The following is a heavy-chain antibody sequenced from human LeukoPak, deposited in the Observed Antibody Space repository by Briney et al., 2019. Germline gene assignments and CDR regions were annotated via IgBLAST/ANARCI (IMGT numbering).Heavy chain of an antibody. CDR3: AKDRSGSGGLDFDY. V-gene: IGHV3-30*18. J-gene: IGHJ4*02. D-gene: IGHD3-10*01. Sequence: GGSLRLSCAASGFTFSSYGMHWVRQAPGKGLEWVAVISYDGSNKYYADSAKGRFTISRDNSKNTLYLQMNSLRAEDTAVYYCAKDRSGSGGLDFDYWGQGNLVTVSS. CDR2: ISYDGSNK. CDR1: GFTFSSYG.